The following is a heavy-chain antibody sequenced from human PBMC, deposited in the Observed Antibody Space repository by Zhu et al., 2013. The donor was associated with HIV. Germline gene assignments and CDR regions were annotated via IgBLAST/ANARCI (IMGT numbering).Heavy chain of an antibody. V-gene: IGHV4-34*01. Sequence: QVQLQQWGAGLLKPSETLSLTCAVYGGSFSGYYWSWIRQPPGKGLEWIGEINHSGSTNYNPSLKSRVTISVDTSKNQFSLKLSSVTAADTAVYYCARGLRAFGSYWLVGPIQYWGQGTLVTVSS. J-gene: IGHJ4*02. D-gene: IGHD1-26*01. CDR1: GGSFSGYY. CDR2: INHSGST. CDR3: ARGLRAFGSYWLVGPIQY.